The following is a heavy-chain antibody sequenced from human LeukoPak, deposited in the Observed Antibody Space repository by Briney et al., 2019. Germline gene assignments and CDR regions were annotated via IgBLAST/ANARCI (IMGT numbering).Heavy chain of an antibody. Sequence: PSETLSLTCTVSGGSISSYYWSWIRQPPGKGLEWIGEINHSGSTNYNPSLKSRVTISVDTSKNQFSLKLSSVTAADTAVYYCARGVTAAFDYWGQGTLVTVSS. CDR1: GGSISSYY. J-gene: IGHJ4*02. CDR2: INHSGST. CDR3: ARGVTAAFDY. D-gene: IGHD1-14*01. V-gene: IGHV4-34*01.